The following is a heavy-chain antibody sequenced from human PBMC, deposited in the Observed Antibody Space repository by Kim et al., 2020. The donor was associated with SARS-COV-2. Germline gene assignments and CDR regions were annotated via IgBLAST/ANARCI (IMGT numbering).Heavy chain of an antibody. Sequence: SETLSLTCTVSGGSISSSSYYWGWIRQPPGKGLEWIGSIYYSGSTYYNPSLKSRVTISVDTSKNQFSLKLSSVTAADTAVYYCASFSIGFIAAASTVWFDPWGQGTLVTVSS. V-gene: IGHV4-39*01. CDR2: IYYSGST. D-gene: IGHD6-13*01. J-gene: IGHJ5*02. CDR1: GGSISSSSYY. CDR3: ASFSIGFIAAASTVWFDP.